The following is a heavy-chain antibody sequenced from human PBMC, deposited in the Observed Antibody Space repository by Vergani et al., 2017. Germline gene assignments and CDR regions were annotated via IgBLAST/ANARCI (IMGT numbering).Heavy chain of an antibody. V-gene: IGHV3-7*03. Sequence: EVQLVESGGGLVQPGGSLRLSCAASGFTFSSYWMSWVRQAPGKGLEWVANIKQDGSEKYYVDSVKGRFTISRDNAKNSLYLQMNSLRAEETAVYYCARETQTYYDFWSGKPAYYYYYGMDVWGQATTVTVSS. CDR3: ARETQTYYDFWSGKPAYYYYYGMDV. CDR2: IKQDGSEK. J-gene: IGHJ6*02. CDR1: GFTFSSYW. D-gene: IGHD3-3*01.